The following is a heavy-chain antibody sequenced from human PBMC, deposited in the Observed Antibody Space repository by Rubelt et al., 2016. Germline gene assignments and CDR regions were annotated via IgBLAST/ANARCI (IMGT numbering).Heavy chain of an antibody. J-gene: IGHJ4*02. CDR3: ARGPTVTSY. D-gene: IGHD4-17*01. V-gene: IGHV4-61*01. CDR1: GGSVSSGSYY. Sequence: QVQLQESGPGLVKPSETLSLTCTVSGGSVSSGSYYWSWIRQPPGKGLEWIGYIYYSGSTNYNPSLKSRVTISVDPSKNQFSLKLSSVTAADTAVYYCARGPTVTSYWGQGTLVTVSS. CDR2: IYYSGST.